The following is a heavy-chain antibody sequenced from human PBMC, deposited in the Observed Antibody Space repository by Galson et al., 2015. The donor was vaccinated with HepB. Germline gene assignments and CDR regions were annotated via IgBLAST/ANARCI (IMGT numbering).Heavy chain of an antibody. CDR2: ISSSSSYI. CDR3: ARDFRAREQWLIGAFDI. Sequence: LRLSCAASGFTFSSYSMNWVRQAPGKGLEWVSSISSSSSYIYYADSVKGRFTISRDNAKNSLYLQMNSLRAEDTAVYYCARDFRAREQWLIGAFDIWGQGTMVTVSS. J-gene: IGHJ3*02. CDR1: GFTFSSYS. V-gene: IGHV3-21*01. D-gene: IGHD6-19*01.